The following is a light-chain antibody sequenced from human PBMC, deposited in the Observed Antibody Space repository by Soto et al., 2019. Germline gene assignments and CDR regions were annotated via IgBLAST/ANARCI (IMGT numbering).Light chain of an antibody. CDR2: GAS. V-gene: IGKV3-15*01. CDR1: QSVISN. J-gene: IGKJ1*01. CDR3: QHYNSWPRTWT. Sequence: EIFVTQSPAILSVSPGESVTLSCRASQSVISNLAWYQQKLGQAPRLLIYGASTRASGIPARFSGSGSGTEFFLTISSLQSEDFAVYHCQHYNSWPRTWTFGQGTKVDI.